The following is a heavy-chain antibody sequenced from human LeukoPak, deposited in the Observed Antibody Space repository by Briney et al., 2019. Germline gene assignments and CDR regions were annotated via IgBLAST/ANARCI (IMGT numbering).Heavy chain of an antibody. J-gene: IGHJ5*02. CDR1: GYTFTSYD. V-gene: IGHV1-8*01. D-gene: IGHD3-10*01. CDR3: VRGLVRGRWFDP. Sequence: ASVKVSCKASGYTFTSYDINWVRQATGQGLEWMGWMNPNSGNTGYAQKFQGRVTMTRNTSISTAYMELSSLRSDDTAVYYCVRGLVRGRWFDPWGQGTLVTVSS. CDR2: MNPNSGNT.